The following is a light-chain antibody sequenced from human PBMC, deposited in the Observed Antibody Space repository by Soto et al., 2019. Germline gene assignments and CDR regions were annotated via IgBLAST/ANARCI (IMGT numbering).Light chain of an antibody. CDR1: SSNIGSNT. V-gene: IGLV1-44*01. J-gene: IGLJ3*02. CDR2: SNN. CDR3: AAWDDSLDGPV. Sequence: QAVVTQPPSASGAPGQRVTISCSGSSSNIGSNTVNWYQQFPGTAPRVLMYSNNQRPSGVPDRFSGSKSGTSVFLAISGLQSDDEADYYCAAWDDSLDGPVFGGGTKLPVL.